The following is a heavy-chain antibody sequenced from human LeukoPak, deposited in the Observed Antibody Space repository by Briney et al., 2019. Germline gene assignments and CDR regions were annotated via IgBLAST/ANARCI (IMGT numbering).Heavy chain of an antibody. CDR2: ISSSSYI. CDR3: ASLGYCSSASCYDTPYYYYGMDV. CDR1: GFTFSSYS. Sequence: GGSLRLSCAASGFTFSSYSMNWVRQAPGKGLEWVSSISSSSYIYYADSVKGRFTISRDNAKNSLYLQMNSLRAEDTAVYYCASLGYCSSASCYDTPYYYYGMDVWGQGTTVTVSS. J-gene: IGHJ6*02. V-gene: IGHV3-21*01. D-gene: IGHD2-2*01.